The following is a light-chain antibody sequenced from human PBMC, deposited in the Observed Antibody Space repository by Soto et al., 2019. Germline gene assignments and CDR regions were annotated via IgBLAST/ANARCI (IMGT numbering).Light chain of an antibody. J-gene: IGKJ1*01. CDR3: QQYSSYPT. Sequence: DIKMHQSPSTLSAYVGYRVPITGRASHSINNWLAWYQQKPGKAPKLLIYDDSSLESGVPSRFRGSGSGTEFTLTISSLQPEEFATDDCQQYSSYPTVGQGSKVDIK. V-gene: IGKV1-5*01. CDR2: DDS. CDR1: HSINNW.